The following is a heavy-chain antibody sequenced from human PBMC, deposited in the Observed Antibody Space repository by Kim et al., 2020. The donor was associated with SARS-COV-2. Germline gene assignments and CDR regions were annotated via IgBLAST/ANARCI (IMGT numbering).Heavy chain of an antibody. V-gene: IGHV3-30*07. D-gene: IGHD5-18*01. J-gene: IGHJ6*02. Sequence: GRFTISRDNSKNTLYLQMNSLRAEDTAVYYCARGDGYSYGFSYYYYGMDVWGQGTTVTVSS. CDR3: ARGDGYSYGFSYYYYGMDV.